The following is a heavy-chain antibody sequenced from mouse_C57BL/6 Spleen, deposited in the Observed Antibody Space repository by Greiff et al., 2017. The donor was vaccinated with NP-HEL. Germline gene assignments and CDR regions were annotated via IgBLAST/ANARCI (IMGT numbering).Heavy chain of an antibody. Sequence: QVQLQQPGAELVMPGASVKLSCKASGYTFTSYWMHWVKQRPGQDLEWIGEIDPSDSYTNYNQKFKGKSTLTVDKSSSTAYMQLSSLTSEDSAVYYCARGRGAMDYWGQGTSVTVSS. V-gene: IGHV1-69*01. CDR2: IDPSDSYT. CDR1: GYTFTSYW. J-gene: IGHJ4*01. CDR3: ARGRGAMDY.